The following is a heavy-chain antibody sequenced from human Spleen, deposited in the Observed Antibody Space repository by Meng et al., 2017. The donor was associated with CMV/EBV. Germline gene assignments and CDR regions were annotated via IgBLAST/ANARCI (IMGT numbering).Heavy chain of an antibody. CDR1: GFTFSSYW. Sequence: GGSLRLSCAASGFTFSSYWMSWVRQAPGKGLEWVANIKQDGSEKYYVDSVKGRFTISRDNSKNTLYLQMNSLRAEDTAVYYCARADTAMVFGTFDYWGQGTLVTVSS. D-gene: IGHD5-18*01. J-gene: IGHJ4*02. CDR3: ARADTAMVFGTFDY. V-gene: IGHV3-7*01. CDR2: IKQDGSEK.